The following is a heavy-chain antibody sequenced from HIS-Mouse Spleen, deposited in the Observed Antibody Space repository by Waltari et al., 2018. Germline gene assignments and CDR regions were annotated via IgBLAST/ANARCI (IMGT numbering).Heavy chain of an antibody. Sequence: QLQLQESGPGLVKPSETLSLTCTVSGGSISSSSYYWGWIRQPPGKGLEWIGSIYYSGSTYSHPSPKGRVHISVDTSKNQFSLKLSSVTAADTAVYYCAREIPYSSSWYDWYFDLWGRGTLVTVSS. V-gene: IGHV4-39*07. CDR3: AREIPYSSSWYDWYFDL. J-gene: IGHJ2*01. D-gene: IGHD6-13*01. CDR2: IYYSGST. CDR1: GGSISSSSYY.